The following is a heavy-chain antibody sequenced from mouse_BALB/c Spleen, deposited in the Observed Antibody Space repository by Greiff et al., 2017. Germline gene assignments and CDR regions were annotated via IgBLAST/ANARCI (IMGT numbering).Heavy chain of an antibody. V-gene: IGHV1-54*01. CDR3: ARAGSTAARFDY. Sequence: VQLQQSGAELVRPGTSVKVSCKASGYAFTNYLIEWVKQRPGQGLEWIGVINPGSGGTNYNEKFKGKATLTADKSSSTAYMQLSSLTSDDSAVYFCARAGSTAARFDYWGQGTTLTVSS. CDR2: INPGSGGT. CDR1: GYAFTNYL. J-gene: IGHJ2*01. D-gene: IGHD1-2*01.